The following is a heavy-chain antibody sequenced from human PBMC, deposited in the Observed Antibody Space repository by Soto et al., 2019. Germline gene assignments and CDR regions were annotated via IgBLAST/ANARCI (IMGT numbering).Heavy chain of an antibody. CDR1: CGSFSGYY. CDR3: ARILRGTAMVTRYYYGMDV. D-gene: IGHD5-18*01. Sequence: SETLSLTCAVYCGSFSGYYWSWIRQPPGKGLEWIGEINHSGSTNYNPSLKSRVTISVDTSKNQFSLKLSSVTAADTAVYYCARILRGTAMVTRYYYGMDVWGQGTTVTVSS. J-gene: IGHJ6*02. V-gene: IGHV4-34*01. CDR2: INHSGST.